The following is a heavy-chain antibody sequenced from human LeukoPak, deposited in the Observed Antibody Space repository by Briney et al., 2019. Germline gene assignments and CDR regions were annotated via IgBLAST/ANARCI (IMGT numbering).Heavy chain of an antibody. V-gene: IGHV3-23*01. CDR1: GFTFRSFG. CDR2: IRPGAEA. Sequence: GGSLRLSCAASGFTFRSFGMSWVRQAPGKGLEWVPSIRPGAEAYYADSVKGRFTISRDNSKNMVSLEMKSLRAEDMAVYYCAKGFSAWSDNWGQGTLVTVSS. J-gene: IGHJ4*02. D-gene: IGHD6-19*01. CDR3: AKGFSAWSDN.